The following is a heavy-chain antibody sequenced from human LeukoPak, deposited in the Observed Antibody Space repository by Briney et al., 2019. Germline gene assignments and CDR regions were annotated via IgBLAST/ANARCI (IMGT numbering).Heavy chain of an antibody. V-gene: IGHV3-21*01. J-gene: IGHJ6*03. CDR2: ISSSSRYI. CDR1: GFTFSNYG. Sequence: PGASLRLSCAASGFTFSNYGMNWVRQAPGKGLEWVSSISSSSRYIYYADSVKGRVTISRDNAKNSLYLQMNSLRAEDTAVYYCARDVGVHYMDAWGKGTTVTVSS. D-gene: IGHD2-21*01. CDR3: ARDVGVHYMDA.